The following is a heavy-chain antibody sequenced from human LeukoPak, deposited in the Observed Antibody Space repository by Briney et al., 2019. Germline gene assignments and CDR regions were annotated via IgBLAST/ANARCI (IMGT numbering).Heavy chain of an antibody. J-gene: IGHJ4*02. D-gene: IGHD6-19*01. V-gene: IGHV3-30-3*01. Sequence: GGSLRLSCAASGFTFSNYAIHWVHQAPGTGLEWVALISYHGSDKYYADFVKGRFTISRDNSKNTLYLQMNSLRAEDTAVYYCAKGRSSGCVDYWGQGTLVTVSS. CDR1: GFTFSNYA. CDR2: ISYHGSDK. CDR3: AKGRSSGCVDY.